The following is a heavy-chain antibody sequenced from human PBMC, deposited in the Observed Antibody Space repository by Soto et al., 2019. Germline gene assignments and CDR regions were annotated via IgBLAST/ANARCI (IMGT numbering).Heavy chain of an antibody. Sequence: GGSHRLSSTASGFNFGSYDMHWVRQATGKGLEWVSAIGTAGDTYYADSVKGRFTISRDNSKNTLYLQMNSLRAEDTALYYCAKGRSYYYYYVVDVWGQGTTVTVSS. CDR3: AKGRSYYYYYVVDV. CDR2: IGTAGDT. J-gene: IGHJ6*02. V-gene: IGHV3-13*01. CDR1: GFNFGSYD.